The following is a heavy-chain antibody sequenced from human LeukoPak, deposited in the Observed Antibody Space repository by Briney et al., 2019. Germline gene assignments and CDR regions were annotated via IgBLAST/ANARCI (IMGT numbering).Heavy chain of an antibody. Sequence: GSLRVSCAASGFSFSNYEMNWVRQAPGKGLEWISYITASSTTIYYADSVKGRFTISRDNAKNSLYLQMNGLRGEDTAVYYCAKGPGARGHFNWFDPWGQGTLVTVSS. J-gene: IGHJ5*02. CDR2: ITASSTTI. V-gene: IGHV3-48*03. D-gene: IGHD5-12*01. CDR1: GFSFSNYE. CDR3: AKGPGARGHFNWFDP.